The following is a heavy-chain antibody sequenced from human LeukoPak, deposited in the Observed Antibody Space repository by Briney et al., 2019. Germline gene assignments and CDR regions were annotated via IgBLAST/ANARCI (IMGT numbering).Heavy chain of an antibody. J-gene: IGHJ4*02. CDR1: GFTVSSNY. CDR3: ARGAFGWNHEEYYFDY. CDR2: IYSGGST. D-gene: IGHD1-14*01. V-gene: IGHV3-66*02. Sequence: GGSLRLSCAASGFTVSSNYMSWVRQAPGKGLEWVSVIYSGGSTYYADSVKGRFTISRDNSKNTLYLQMNSLRAEDTAVYYCARGAFGWNHEEYYFDYWGQGTLVTVSS.